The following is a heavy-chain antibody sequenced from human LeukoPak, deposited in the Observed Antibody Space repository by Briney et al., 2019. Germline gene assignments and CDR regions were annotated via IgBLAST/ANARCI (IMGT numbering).Heavy chain of an antibody. CDR3: AAALEYLITISKPYAFDI. D-gene: IGHD3-3*01. CDR1: GYTFTSYG. V-gene: IGHV1-18*01. CDR2: ISAYNGNT. J-gene: IGHJ3*02. Sequence: ASVKVSCKASGYTFTSYGISWVRQAPGQGLEWMGWISAYNGNTNYAQKFQGRVTITRNTSISTAYMELSSLRSEDTAVYYCAAALEYLITISKPYAFDIWGQGTMVTVSS.